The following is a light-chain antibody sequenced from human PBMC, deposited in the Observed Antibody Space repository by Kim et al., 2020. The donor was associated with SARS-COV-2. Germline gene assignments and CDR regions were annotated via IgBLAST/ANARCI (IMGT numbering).Light chain of an antibody. V-gene: IGKV3-20*01. CDR1: QTVSTSY. CDR2: GAS. J-gene: IGKJ4*01. CDR3: QQYASSPTT. Sequence: SPGERRTLACRASQTVSTSYLAWYQQKPGQAPRLIINGASRRATGIPDRFSGSGSGTDFTLTISRLEPEDFAVYYCQQYASSPTTFGGGTKVDIK.